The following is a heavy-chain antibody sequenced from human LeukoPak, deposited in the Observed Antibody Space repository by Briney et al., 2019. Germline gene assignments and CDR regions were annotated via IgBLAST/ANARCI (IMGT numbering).Heavy chain of an antibody. D-gene: IGHD3-22*01. Sequence: PSETLSLTCAVYGGSFSGYYWSWIRQPPWKGLEWIGEINHSGSTNYNPSLKSRVTISVDTSKNQFSLKLSSVTAADTAVYYCAVVEGYYDSSGYHYYFDYWGQGTLVTVSS. J-gene: IGHJ4*02. V-gene: IGHV4-34*01. CDR3: AVVEGYYDSSGYHYYFDY. CDR1: GGSFSGYY. CDR2: INHSGST.